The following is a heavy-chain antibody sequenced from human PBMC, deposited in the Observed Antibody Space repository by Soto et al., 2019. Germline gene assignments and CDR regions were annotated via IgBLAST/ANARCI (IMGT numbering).Heavy chain of an antibody. CDR1: GFPFISYS. CDR2: ISSTSGYI. Sequence: EVQLVESGGGLVKPGGSLRLSCAASGFPFISYSLNWVRQSPGKGLEWVSSISSTSGYIYYADSVKGRFTISRDNAENSVFRQMTRLRAEDTAVYSCSRGPLRVATGLYVESWGQGTLVTVS. D-gene: IGHD5-12*01. V-gene: IGHV3-21*01. J-gene: IGHJ4*02. CDR3: SRGPLRVATGLYVES.